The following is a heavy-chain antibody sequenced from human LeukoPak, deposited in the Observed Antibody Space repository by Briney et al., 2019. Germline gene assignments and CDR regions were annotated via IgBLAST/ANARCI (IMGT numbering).Heavy chain of an antibody. J-gene: IGHJ4*02. V-gene: IGHV3-49*04. Sequence: GGSLRLSCATSGFTFCDHAMNWVRQAPGKGLEWVGVIRSKTYGGTTDYAASVKGRFTISRDDSKSIAYLQMDSLKTEDTAVYYCTYDRSGYSYYFDYWGQGTMVTVS. CDR3: TYDRSGYSYYFDY. D-gene: IGHD3-22*01. CDR2: IRSKTYGGTT. CDR1: GFTFCDHA.